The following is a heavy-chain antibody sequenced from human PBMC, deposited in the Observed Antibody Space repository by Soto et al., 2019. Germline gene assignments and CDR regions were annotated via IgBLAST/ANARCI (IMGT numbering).Heavy chain of an antibody. CDR2: IWHDGSNK. V-gene: IGHV3-33*01. D-gene: IGHD6-13*01. CDR1: GFNFSIYG. CDR3: ARELDIAAAGHRNWSDP. J-gene: IGHJ5*02. Sequence: QVQLVESGGGVVQPGTSLRLSCAASGFNFSIYGMHWDRQAPGKGLEWVAVIWHDGSNKYYADSVKGRFTISRDNSKNTLYLQMNSLRAEDTAVYYCARELDIAAAGHRNWSDPWGQGTLVTVSS.